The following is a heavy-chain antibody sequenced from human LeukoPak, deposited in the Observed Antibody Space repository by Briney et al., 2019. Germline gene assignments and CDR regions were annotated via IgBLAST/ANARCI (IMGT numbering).Heavy chain of an antibody. J-gene: IGHJ3*02. CDR3: ARPLVPDATDAFDI. V-gene: IGHV4-59*01. D-gene: IGHD2-2*01. CDR2: IYYNGST. Sequence: SETLSLTCSVSGGSISSYYWSWLRQPPVKGLELIGYIYYNGSTNYSPSLKSRVTISVDTSKNHFSLKLSSVTAADTAVYYCARPLVPDATDAFDIWGQGTMVTVSS. CDR1: GGSISSYY.